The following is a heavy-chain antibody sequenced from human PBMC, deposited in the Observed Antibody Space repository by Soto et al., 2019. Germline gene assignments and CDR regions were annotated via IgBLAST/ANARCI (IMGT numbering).Heavy chain of an antibody. V-gene: IGHV3-33*01. CDR1: GFTFGNYG. CDR3: TRERGRDRGDV. D-gene: IGHD3-10*01. Sequence: VQLVESGGGVVQPGRSLRLSCAASGFTFGNYGMHWVRQAPGKGLEWVAVIWYDGSKRYYADSVRGRFTISRDNSKNTLYLQMNSLRAEDTGLYHCTRERGRDRGDVWGQGTTVTVSS. J-gene: IGHJ6*02. CDR2: IWYDGSKR.